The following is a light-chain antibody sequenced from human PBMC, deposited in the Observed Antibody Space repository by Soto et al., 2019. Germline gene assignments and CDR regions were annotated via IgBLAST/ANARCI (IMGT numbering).Light chain of an antibody. Sequence: QSVLTQPASVSGSPGQSIAISCTGSSSDIGAYNYVSWYQHHPGKAPKLLIYEATERPSGVSDRFSGSKSGNTASLTISGLQTEDEADYYCCSYAGSRTWVLFGGGTKLTVL. CDR1: SSDIGAYNY. J-gene: IGLJ2*01. CDR3: CSYAGSRTWVL. CDR2: EAT. V-gene: IGLV2-23*01.